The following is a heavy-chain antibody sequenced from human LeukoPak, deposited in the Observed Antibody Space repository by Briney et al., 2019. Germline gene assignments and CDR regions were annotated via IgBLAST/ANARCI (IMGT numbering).Heavy chain of an antibody. V-gene: IGHV4-30-4*07. J-gene: IGHJ5*02. CDR2: IYYSGST. Sequence: TLSLTCAVSGGSISSGGYSWSWIRQPPGKGLEWIGYIYYSGSTYYNPSLKSRVTISVDTSKNQFSLKLSSVTAADTAVYYCASGGHSSSSRNWFDPWGQGTLVTVSS. CDR3: ASGGHSSSSRNWFDP. CDR1: GGSISSGGYS. D-gene: IGHD6-6*01.